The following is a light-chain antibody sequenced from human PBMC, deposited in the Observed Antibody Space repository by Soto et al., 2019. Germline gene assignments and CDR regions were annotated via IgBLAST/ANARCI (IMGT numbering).Light chain of an antibody. CDR2: DAS. V-gene: IGKV3-20*01. CDR3: QHYGYSAGT. Sequence: TQSPGTLSLSPGETATLSCRASQNVDNNYLAWYQQRPGQAPRLLIYDASSRVTDIPDRFRGSGSGTDFTLTISRLEPQDFAVYFCQHYGYSAGTFGPGTKV. CDR1: QNVDNNY. J-gene: IGKJ1*01.